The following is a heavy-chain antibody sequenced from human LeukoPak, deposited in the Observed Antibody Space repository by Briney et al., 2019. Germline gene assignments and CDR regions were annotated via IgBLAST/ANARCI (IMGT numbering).Heavy chain of an antibody. CDR2: IKQDGSEK. CDR1: GFTFSSYW. CDR3: ARDTWDYYGSGSYSNWFDP. V-gene: IGHV3-7*01. D-gene: IGHD3-10*01. Sequence: GGSLRLSCAASGFTFSSYWMSWVRQAPGKGLEWVANIKQDGSEKYYVDSVKGRFTISRDNAKNSLYLQMNSLRAEDTAVYYCARDTWDYYGSGSYSNWFDPWGQGTLVTVSS. J-gene: IGHJ5*02.